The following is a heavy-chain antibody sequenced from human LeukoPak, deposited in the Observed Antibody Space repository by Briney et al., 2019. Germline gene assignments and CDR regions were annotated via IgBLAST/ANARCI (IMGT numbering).Heavy chain of an antibody. Sequence: ASVKVSCKASGYTFTGYYMHWVRQAPGQGLEWMGWINPNSGGTNYAQKFQGWVTMTRDTSISTAYMELSRLRSDDTAVYYCARITKWEPYAFDIWGQGTMVTVSS. CDR3: ARITKWEPYAFDI. CDR2: INPNSGGT. V-gene: IGHV1-2*04. J-gene: IGHJ3*02. D-gene: IGHD1-26*01. CDR1: GYTFTGYY.